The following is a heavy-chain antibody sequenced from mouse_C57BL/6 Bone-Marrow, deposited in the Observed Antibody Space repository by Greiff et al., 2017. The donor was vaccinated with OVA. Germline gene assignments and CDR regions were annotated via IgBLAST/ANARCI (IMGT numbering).Heavy chain of an antibody. V-gene: IGHV1-59*01. D-gene: IGHD1-1*01. CDR2: IAPSDSYL. J-gene: IGHJ2*02. CDR1: GYTFTNYW. CDR3: AHHGSRLYLHY. Sequence: QVQLQQPGAELVRPGTSVKLSCKASGYTFTNYWMNWVKQRHGQGLEWIGVIAPSDSYLHYHQKFKGRATVTVDTSSSTAYMNLSSLTSEDSAVYYGAHHGSRLYLHYWGQGTSLTVSS.